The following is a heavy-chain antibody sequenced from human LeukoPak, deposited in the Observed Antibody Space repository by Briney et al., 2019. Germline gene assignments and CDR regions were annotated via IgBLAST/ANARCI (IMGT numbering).Heavy chain of an antibody. CDR3: ASFLTGYDSSGYYPDAFDI. D-gene: IGHD3-22*01. CDR2: INPNSGGT. Sequence: ASVKVSCKASGYTFTGYYMHWVRQAPGQGLEWMGWINPNSGGTNYAQKFQDRVTMTRDTSISTAYMELSRLRSDDTAVYYCASFLTGYDSSGYYPDAFDIWGQGTMVTVSS. J-gene: IGHJ3*02. CDR1: GYTFTGYY. V-gene: IGHV1-2*02.